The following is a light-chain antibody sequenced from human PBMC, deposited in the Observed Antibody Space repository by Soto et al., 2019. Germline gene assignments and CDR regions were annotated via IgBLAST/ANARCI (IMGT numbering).Light chain of an antibody. CDR3: SSYTGSSTYV. Sequence: QSALTQPASVSGSPGQSITISCTGTSSDVGGSNYVSWYQQHPGKAPKLIISDVSYRPSGVSNRFSGSKSGNTASLTISGPRLGDEVVFYCSSYTGSSTYVFGPGTRVTVL. V-gene: IGLV2-14*01. CDR1: SSDVGGSNY. CDR2: DVS. J-gene: IGLJ1*01.